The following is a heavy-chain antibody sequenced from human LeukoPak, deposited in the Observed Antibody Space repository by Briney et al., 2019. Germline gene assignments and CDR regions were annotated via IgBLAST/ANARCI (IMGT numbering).Heavy chain of an antibody. J-gene: IGHJ4*02. Sequence: PGGSLRLSCAASRFTFSSDGMHWVRQAPGKGLERVAVISYDGSNKYYADSVKGRFTISRDNSKNTLYLQMNSLRAEDTAVYYCAKVGDGYKELDYWGQGTLVTVSS. V-gene: IGHV3-30*18. CDR3: AKVGDGYKELDY. CDR1: RFTFSSDG. CDR2: ISYDGSNK. D-gene: IGHD5-24*01.